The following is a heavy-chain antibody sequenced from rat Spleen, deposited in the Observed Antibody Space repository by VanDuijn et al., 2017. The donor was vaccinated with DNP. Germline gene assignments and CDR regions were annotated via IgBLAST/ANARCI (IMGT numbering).Heavy chain of an antibody. D-gene: IGHD1-11*01. Sequence: EVQLQESGPGLVKPSQSLSLTCSVTGFSITSNYWAWIRKFPGNKMEWMGYISYSGTTSYNPSLKSRISITRDTSKNQFFLQLNSVTTEDTATYYCARGLNYGGYSYFDYWGQGVMVTVSS. CDR3: ARGLNYGGYSYFDY. J-gene: IGHJ2*01. CDR1: GFSITSNY. V-gene: IGHV3-1*01. CDR2: ISYSGTT.